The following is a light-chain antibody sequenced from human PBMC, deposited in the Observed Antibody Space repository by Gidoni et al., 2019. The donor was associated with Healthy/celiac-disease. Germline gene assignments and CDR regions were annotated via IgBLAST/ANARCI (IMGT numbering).Light chain of an antibody. V-gene: IGKV1-39*01. CDR2: AAS. J-gene: IGKJ2*01. Sequence: DIQITHSPSSLSASVGDRVTITCRASQSISSYLNWYQQKPGKAPKLLLYAASSLQSGVPSRFSGSGSGTDFTLTISSLQPEDFATYYCQQSYSTPYTFGQGTKLEIK. CDR1: QSISSY. CDR3: QQSYSTPYT.